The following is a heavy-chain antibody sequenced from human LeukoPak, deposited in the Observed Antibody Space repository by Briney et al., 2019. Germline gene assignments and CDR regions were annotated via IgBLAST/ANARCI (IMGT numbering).Heavy chain of an antibody. CDR2: IYHSGST. D-gene: IGHD3-3*01. CDR1: GYSISSGYY. Sequence: PSETLSLTCTVSGYSISSGYYWGWIRQPPGKGLEWIGSIYHSGSTYYNPSLKSRVTISVDTSKNQFSLKLSSVTAADTAVYYCARPWNYDFWSGYYRWGQGTLVTVSS. J-gene: IGHJ4*02. CDR3: ARPWNYDFWSGYYR. V-gene: IGHV4-38-2*02.